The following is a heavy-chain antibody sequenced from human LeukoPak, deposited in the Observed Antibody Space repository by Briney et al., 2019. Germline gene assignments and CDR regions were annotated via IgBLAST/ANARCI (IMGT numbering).Heavy chain of an antibody. J-gene: IGHJ4*02. CDR3: ARERSRIGYDY. Sequence: SETLSLTCTVSGGSISSGGYYWSWIRQHPGKGLEWIGYIYYSGSTYYNPSLKSRVTISVDTSKNQSSLKLSSVTAADTAVYYCARERSRIGYDYWGQGTLVTVSS. CDR1: GGSISSGGYY. CDR2: IYYSGST. V-gene: IGHV4-31*03. D-gene: IGHD1-14*01.